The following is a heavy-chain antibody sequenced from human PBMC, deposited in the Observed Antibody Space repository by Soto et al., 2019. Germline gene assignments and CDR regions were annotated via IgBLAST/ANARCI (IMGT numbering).Heavy chain of an antibody. CDR3: ARGTRRFGELFDAFDI. Sequence: QVQLVQSGYEVKEPGASVTVSCKASGYTFNNYGITWVRQAPGQGLEWIGWISAYNGNANYAQKFQGRVTLTRDTSTSKAYLELRSLRSDDTAVYYCARGTRRFGELFDAFDIWGQGTMVPVSS. V-gene: IGHV1-18*01. CDR2: ISAYNGNA. D-gene: IGHD3-10*01. J-gene: IGHJ3*02. CDR1: GYTFNNYG.